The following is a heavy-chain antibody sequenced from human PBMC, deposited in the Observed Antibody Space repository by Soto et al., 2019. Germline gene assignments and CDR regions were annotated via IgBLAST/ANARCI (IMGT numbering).Heavy chain of an antibody. J-gene: IGHJ4*02. CDR3: ASLYYDSSGYYQFDY. D-gene: IGHD3-22*01. Sequence: SETLSLTCAVYGGSFSGYYWGWIRQPPGKGLEWIGEINHSGSTNYNPSLKSRVTISVDTSKNQFSLKLSSVTAADTAVYYCASLYYDSSGYYQFDYWGQGTLVTVSS. CDR1: GGSFSGYY. V-gene: IGHV4-34*01. CDR2: INHSGST.